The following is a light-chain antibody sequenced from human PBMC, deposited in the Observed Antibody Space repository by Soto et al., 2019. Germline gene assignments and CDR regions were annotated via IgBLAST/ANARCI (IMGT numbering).Light chain of an antibody. CDR1: QSVSSSY. CDR3: QQYGSSSYT. CDR2: GAS. V-gene: IGKV3-20*01. Sequence: EIVLTQSPGTMSLSPGERATLSCRASQSVSSSYLAWYQQKPGQAPRLLIYGASSRATGITDRFSGSGSGTEFTLTISRLEPEDFAVYYCQQYGSSSYTFGQGTKLEIK. J-gene: IGKJ2*01.